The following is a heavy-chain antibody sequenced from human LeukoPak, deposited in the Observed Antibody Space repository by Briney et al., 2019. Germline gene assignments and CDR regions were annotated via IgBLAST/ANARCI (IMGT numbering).Heavy chain of an antibody. CDR2: ISAYNGNT. CDR3: ARDAYYYDSSGYPYYYYMDV. V-gene: IGHV1-18*04. D-gene: IGHD3-22*01. J-gene: IGHJ6*03. Sequence: ASVKVSYKTSGYTFSDYYIHWIRQAPGQGLEWMGWISAYNGNTNYAQKLQGRVTMTTDTSTSTAYMELRSLRSDDTAVYYCARDAYYYDSSGYPYYYYMDVWGKGTTVTVSS. CDR1: GYTFSDYY.